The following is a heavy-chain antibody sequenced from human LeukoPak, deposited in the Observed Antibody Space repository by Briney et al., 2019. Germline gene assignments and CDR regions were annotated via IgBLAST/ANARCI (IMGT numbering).Heavy chain of an antibody. CDR2: IYYSGST. Sequence: SETLSLTCTGSGGSISSYYWSWIRQPPGKGLEWIWYIYYSGSTNYNPSLKSRVTISVDTSKNQFSLKLSSVTAADTAVYYCAREAGYASGSSNWFDPWSQGTLVTVSS. CDR1: GGSISSYY. D-gene: IGHD3-10*01. CDR3: AREAGYASGSSNWFDP. J-gene: IGHJ5*02. V-gene: IGHV4-59*01.